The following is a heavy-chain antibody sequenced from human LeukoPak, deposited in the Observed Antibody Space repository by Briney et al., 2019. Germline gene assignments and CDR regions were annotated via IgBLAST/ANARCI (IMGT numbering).Heavy chain of an antibody. CDR1: GFTFSSYA. D-gene: IGHD3-22*01. CDR3: AKVNVVVITRNYFDY. CDR2: ISGSGGST. Sequence: GGSLRLSCAASGFTFSSYAMSWVRQAPGKGLEWDSAISGSGGSTYYADSVKGRFTISRDNSKNTLYLQMNSLRAEDTAVYYCAKVNVVVITRNYFDYWGQGTLVTVSS. V-gene: IGHV3-23*01. J-gene: IGHJ4*02.